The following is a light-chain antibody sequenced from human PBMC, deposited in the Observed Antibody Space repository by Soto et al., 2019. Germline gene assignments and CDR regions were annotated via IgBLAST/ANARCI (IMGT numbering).Light chain of an antibody. Sequence: QLVLTQPPSASGTPGQRVTISCSGGSSNIETNYVHWYQQVPGTAPKVLIYRNNQRPSGVPDRFSGSKSGTSASLAISGLRSEDEADYYCAAWDDSLSGVVFGGGTKVTVL. V-gene: IGLV1-47*01. CDR1: SSNIETNY. CDR3: AAWDDSLSGVV. CDR2: RNN. J-gene: IGLJ2*01.